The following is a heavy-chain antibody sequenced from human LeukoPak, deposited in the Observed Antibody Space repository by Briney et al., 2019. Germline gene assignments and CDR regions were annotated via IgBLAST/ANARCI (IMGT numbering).Heavy chain of an antibody. J-gene: IGHJ3*02. CDR2: IKQDGSEK. D-gene: IGHD6-19*01. V-gene: IGHV3-7*01. CDR1: GFTFSSYW. CDR3: ARVRIAVAGYAFDI. Sequence: PGGSLRLTCAASGFTFSSYWMSWVRQAPGKGLEWVANIKQDGSEKYYVDSVKGRFTISRDNAKNSLYLQMNSLRAEDTAVYYCARVRIAVAGYAFDIWGQGTMVTVSS.